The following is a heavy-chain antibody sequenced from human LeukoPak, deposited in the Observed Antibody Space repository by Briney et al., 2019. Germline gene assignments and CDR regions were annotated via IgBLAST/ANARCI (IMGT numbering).Heavy chain of an antibody. CDR1: GGSISSRSYY. CDR2: IYYSGST. D-gene: IGHD3-16*02. J-gene: IGHJ4*02. Sequence: SETLSRTCTVSGGSISSRSYYWGWIRQPPGKGLEWIGIIYYSGSTYSNPSLRSRVTISVDTSKNQFSLKLSSVTAADTAVYYCAKDLLPYYDYVWGSYRYTGIDYWGQGTLVTVSS. V-gene: IGHV4-39*07. CDR3: AKDLLPYYDYVWGSYRYTGIDY.